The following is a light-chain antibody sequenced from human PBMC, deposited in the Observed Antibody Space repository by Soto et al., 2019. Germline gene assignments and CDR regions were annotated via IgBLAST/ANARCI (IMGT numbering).Light chain of an antibody. Sequence: EIVLTQSPGTLSLSPGEGATLSCRASQSINSFLAWYQQRRGQAPRLLIHGASNRATGIPDRFSGSGSGTEFTLTISSLQPDDFATYYCQQYNSYSFGQGTKVDIK. CDR1: QSINSF. J-gene: IGKJ1*01. CDR3: QQYNSYS. V-gene: IGKV3D-15*01. CDR2: GAS.